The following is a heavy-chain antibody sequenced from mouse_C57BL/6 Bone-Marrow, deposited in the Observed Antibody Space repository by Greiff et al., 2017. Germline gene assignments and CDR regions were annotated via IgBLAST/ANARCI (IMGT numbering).Heavy chain of an antibody. J-gene: IGHJ3*01. CDR1: GYTFSSYW. V-gene: IGHV1-72*01. D-gene: IGHD3-2*02. Sequence: QVQLQQPGAELVKPGASVKLSCKASGYTFSSYWMPGVKQRYGRGLEWIDRIDPNSGGTKYNEKFKGKSKLTVDKPSSTAYMQLSSLTSEDSAVYYCARLPTQATGAWFAYWGQGTLVTVSA. CDR2: IDPNSGGT. CDR3: ARLPTQATGAWFAY.